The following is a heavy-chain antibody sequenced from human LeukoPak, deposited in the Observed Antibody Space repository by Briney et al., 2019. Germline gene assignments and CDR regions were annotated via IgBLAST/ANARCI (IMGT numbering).Heavy chain of an antibody. CDR1: GGSISSYY. J-gene: IGHJ3*02. CDR2: IYYSGST. D-gene: IGHD4-17*01. CDR3: AREGVSYDYGLGGALDI. V-gene: IGHV4-59*01. Sequence: SETLSLTCTVSGGSISSYYWSWIRQPPGKGLEWIGYIYYSGSTNYNPSLKSRVTISVDTSKNQFSLKLSSVTAADTAVYYCAREGVSYDYGLGGALDIWGQGTMVTVSS.